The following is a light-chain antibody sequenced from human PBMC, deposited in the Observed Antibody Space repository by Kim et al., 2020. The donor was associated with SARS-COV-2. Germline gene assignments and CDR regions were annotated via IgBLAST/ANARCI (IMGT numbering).Light chain of an antibody. J-gene: IGKJ1*01. CDR3: QKSYSTRTWT. CDR2: AAS. Sequence: DIQMTQSPSSLSASVGDRVTITCRASQSISSYLNWYQQKPGKAPKLLIYAASSLQSGVPSRFSGSGSGTDFTLTISSLQPEDFATYYGQKSYSTRTWTFGQGTKVDIK. CDR1: QSISSY. V-gene: IGKV1-39*01.